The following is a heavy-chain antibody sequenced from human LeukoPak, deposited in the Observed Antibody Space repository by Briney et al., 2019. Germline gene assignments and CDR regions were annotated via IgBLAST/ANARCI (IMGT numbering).Heavy chain of an antibody. V-gene: IGHV3-21*01. Sequence: PGGSLRLSCAASGFTFSSCGFNWVRQAPGKGLEWVSSIGPTGTDRYYADSVRGRFTISRDNAKNSMYLQVGSLRDEDTAVYYCATETIGRHHDYWGQGTLLTVSS. J-gene: IGHJ4*02. D-gene: IGHD1-14*01. CDR2: IGPTGTDR. CDR3: ATETIGRHHDY. CDR1: GFTFSSCG.